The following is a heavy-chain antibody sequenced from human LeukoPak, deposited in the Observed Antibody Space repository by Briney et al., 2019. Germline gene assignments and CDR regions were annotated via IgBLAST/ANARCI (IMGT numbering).Heavy chain of an antibody. CDR1: GGSISSYY. CDR3: AREARYPNYYYYYGMDV. D-gene: IGHD1-26*01. J-gene: IGHJ6*02. Sequence: HPSETLSLTCTGSGGSISSYYWSWVRQAPGKGLEWVSVIYSGGSTYYADSVKGRFTISRHNSKNTLYLQMNSLRAEDTAVYYCAREARYPNYYYYYGMDVWGQGTTVTVSS. CDR2: IYSGGST. V-gene: IGHV3-53*04.